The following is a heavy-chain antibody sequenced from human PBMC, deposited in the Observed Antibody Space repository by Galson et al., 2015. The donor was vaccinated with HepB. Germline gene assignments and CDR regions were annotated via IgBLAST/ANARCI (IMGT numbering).Heavy chain of an antibody. D-gene: IGHD3-10*01. CDR3: AGGITMVRGVITPHSYYYYGMDV. Sequence: SLRLSCAASGFTFDDYGMSWVRQAPGKGLEWVSGINWNGGSTGYADSVKGRFTISRDNAKNSLYLQMNSLRAEDTALYYCAGGITMVRGVITPHSYYYYGMDVWGQGTTVTVSS. CDR1: GFTFDDYG. CDR2: INWNGGST. J-gene: IGHJ6*02. V-gene: IGHV3-20*04.